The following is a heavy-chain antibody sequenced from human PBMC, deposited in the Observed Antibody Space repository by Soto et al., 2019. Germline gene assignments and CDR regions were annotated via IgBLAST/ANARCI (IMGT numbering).Heavy chain of an antibody. D-gene: IGHD5-12*01. CDR2: INYSGST. J-gene: IGHJ5*02. CDR1: GGSISSGGYY. Sequence: QVQLQESGPGLVKPSQTLSLTCTVSGGSISSGGYYWSWIRQHPGRGPEWIGYINYSGSTYSNPSLKSRVTISLDTSKNQFSLNLSSVTAADTAVYYCAREERSGTNIVARWKWFDPWGQGTLVTVSS. V-gene: IGHV4-31*03. CDR3: AREERSGTNIVARWKWFDP.